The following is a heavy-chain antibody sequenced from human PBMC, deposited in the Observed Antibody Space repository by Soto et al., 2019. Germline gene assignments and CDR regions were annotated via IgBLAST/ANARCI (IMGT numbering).Heavy chain of an antibody. J-gene: IGHJ6*02. CDR1: GFTVSSNY. D-gene: IGHD1-26*01. CDR3: AKDPTIEYYYYYYGMDV. Sequence: GGSLRLSCAASGFTVSSNYMSWVRQAPGKGLEWVSVIYSGGSTYYADSVKGRFTISRDNSKNTLYLQMNSLRAEDTAVYYCAKDPTIEYYYYYYGMDVWGQGTTVTVSS. V-gene: IGHV3-53*01. CDR2: IYSGGST.